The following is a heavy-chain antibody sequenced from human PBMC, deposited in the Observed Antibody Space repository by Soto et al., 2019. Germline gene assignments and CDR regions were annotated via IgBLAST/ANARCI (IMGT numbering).Heavy chain of an antibody. CDR1: GYTFIRYG. J-gene: IGHJ6*02. Sequence: QVRLVQPAAEVKKPGASVKVSCKTSGYTFIRYGISWVRQAPGQGLEGMGWISPYNDYTNYAQKFQGRVRITADTSTKTVSRERRPLTSDDPVVYYCARGGDYDAVWGKLTQYVWDVWGQGTTVSVSS. D-gene: IGHD3-16*01. CDR2: ISPYNDYT. CDR3: ARGGDYDAVWGKLTQYVWDV. V-gene: IGHV1-18*01.